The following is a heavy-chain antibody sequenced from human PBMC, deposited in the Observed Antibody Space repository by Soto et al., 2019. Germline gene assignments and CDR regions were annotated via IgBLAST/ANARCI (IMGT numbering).Heavy chain of an antibody. CDR1: GCPISSSSYY. Sequence: SETLSLSCTVSGCPISSSSYYWGWIRQPPGKGLEWIGSIYYSGSTYYNPSRKSRVTISVDTSKNQFSLKLSSVTAADTAVYYCARHLAVENDFWSGSLDYWGQGTLVTVSS. CDR2: IYYSGST. J-gene: IGHJ4*02. CDR3: ARHLAVENDFWSGSLDY. V-gene: IGHV4-39*01. D-gene: IGHD3-3*01.